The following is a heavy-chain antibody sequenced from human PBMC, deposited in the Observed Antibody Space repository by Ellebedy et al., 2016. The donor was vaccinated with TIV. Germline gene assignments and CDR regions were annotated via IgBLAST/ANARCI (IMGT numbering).Heavy chain of an antibody. J-gene: IGHJ4*02. CDR3: ARVLYSGYDACGY. CDR2: ISSSSSYI. D-gene: IGHD5-12*01. V-gene: IGHV3-21*01. Sequence: GGSLRLSCAASGFTFSSYSMNWVRQAPGKGLEWVSSISSSSSYIYYADSVKGRFTISRDNAKNSLYLQMNSLRAEDTAVYYCARVLYSGYDACGYWGQGTLVTVSS. CDR1: GFTFSSYS.